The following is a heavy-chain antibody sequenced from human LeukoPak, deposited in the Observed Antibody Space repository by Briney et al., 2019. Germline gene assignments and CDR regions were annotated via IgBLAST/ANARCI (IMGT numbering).Heavy chain of an antibody. D-gene: IGHD6-6*01. CDR3: AREHPVAARLLGY. CDR2: ISAYNGNT. CDR1: GYTFTSYG. Sequence: GASVKVSCKASGYTFTSYGISWVRQAPGQGLEWMGWISAYNGNTNYAQNLQGRVTMTTDTSTSTAHMELRSLRSDDTAVYYCAREHPVAARLLGYWGQGTLVTVSS. J-gene: IGHJ4*02. V-gene: IGHV1-18*01.